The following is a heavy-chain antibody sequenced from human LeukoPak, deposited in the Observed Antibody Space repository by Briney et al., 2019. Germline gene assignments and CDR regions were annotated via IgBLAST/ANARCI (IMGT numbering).Heavy chain of an antibody. V-gene: IGHV3-23*01. CDR1: GFTFSSYG. D-gene: IGHD6-13*01. Sequence: PGGSLRLSCAASGFTFSSYGMHWIRQAPGKGLEWVSAISGGGGATYYADSVKGRFTISRDKSKNTLYLQMNSLRAEDTAVYYCAKVFAAAGTHPNWFDPWGQGILVTVSS. CDR2: ISGGGGAT. CDR3: AKVFAAAGTHPNWFDP. J-gene: IGHJ5*02.